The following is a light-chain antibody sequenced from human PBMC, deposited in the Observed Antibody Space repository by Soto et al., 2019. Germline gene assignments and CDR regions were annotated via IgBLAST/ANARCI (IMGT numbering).Light chain of an antibody. CDR2: EVS. Sequence: QSALTQPPSASGSPGQSVTISCTGTSSDVGYYNYVSWYQQHPGKAPKLMINEVSKRPSGVPDRFSGSKSGNTASLTVSGLQAEDEADYYCATWDGSLPGEVFGGGTKLTVL. CDR1: SSDVGYYNY. CDR3: ATWDGSLPGEV. V-gene: IGLV2-8*01. J-gene: IGLJ2*01.